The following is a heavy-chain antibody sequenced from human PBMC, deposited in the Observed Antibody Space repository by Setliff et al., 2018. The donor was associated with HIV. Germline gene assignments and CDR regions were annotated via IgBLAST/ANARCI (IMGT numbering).Heavy chain of an antibody. CDR2: IYYTGYT. CDR1: GDSIHSVTSY. CDR3: ARHTAVNVSPSGLGYYYIDV. J-gene: IGHJ6*03. Sequence: PSETLSLTCTASGDSIHSVTSYWGWFRQSPGKGLEWIGTIYYTGYTFNNPSLTSRVTMSVDTSKSQFSLKLQSVTAADTAIYYCARHTAVNVSPSGLGYYYIDVWAKGTSVTVSS. D-gene: IGHD3-9*01. V-gene: IGHV4-39*01.